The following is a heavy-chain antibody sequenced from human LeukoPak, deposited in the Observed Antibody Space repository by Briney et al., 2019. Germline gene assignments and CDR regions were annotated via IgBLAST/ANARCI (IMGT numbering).Heavy chain of an antibody. J-gene: IGHJ4*02. D-gene: IGHD3-22*01. Sequence: PGGSLRLSCAASGFTFSNAWMNWVRQAPGKGLEWVGRIKSKTDGGPADYAAPVKGRFTISRDDSKNTLYLQMNRLKTEDTAVYYCTTTYYYDSSPGSFDYWGQGTLVTVSP. V-gene: IGHV3-15*01. CDR2: IKSKTDGGPA. CDR1: GFTFSNAW. CDR3: TTTYYYDSSPGSFDY.